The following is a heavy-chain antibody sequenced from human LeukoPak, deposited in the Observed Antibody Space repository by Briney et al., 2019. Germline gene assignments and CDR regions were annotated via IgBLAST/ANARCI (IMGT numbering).Heavy chain of an antibody. J-gene: IGHJ4*02. Sequence: GGSLRLSCAASGSTLSSYSMNWVRQAPGKGLEWVSFISTSSSYIYYADSVKGRFIISRDNARKSPYLQMNSLRAEDTAVYYCARAPYGDNGYTAEVADYWGQGTLVTVSS. V-gene: IGHV3-21*01. D-gene: IGHD3-16*01. CDR2: ISTSSSYI. CDR1: GSTLSSYS. CDR3: ARAPYGDNGYTAEVADY.